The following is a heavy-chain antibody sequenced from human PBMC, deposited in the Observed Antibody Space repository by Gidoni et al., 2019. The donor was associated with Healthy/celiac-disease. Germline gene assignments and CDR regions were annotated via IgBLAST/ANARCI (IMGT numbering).Heavy chain of an antibody. D-gene: IGHD6-19*01. Sequence: QVQLVESGGGVVQPGRSLRLSCAASGFTFSSYGMHWVRQAPGKGLEWVAVISDDGSNKYYAVSVKGRFTISRDNSKNTLYLQMNSLRAEDTAGYYCAKDSASGWNGYGMDVWGKGTTVTVSS. CDR2: ISDDGSNK. CDR1: GFTFSSYG. CDR3: AKDSASGWNGYGMDV. J-gene: IGHJ6*04. V-gene: IGHV3-30*18.